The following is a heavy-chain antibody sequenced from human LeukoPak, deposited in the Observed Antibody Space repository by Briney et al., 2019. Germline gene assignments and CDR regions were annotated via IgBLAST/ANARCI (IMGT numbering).Heavy chain of an antibody. J-gene: IGHJ5*02. CDR1: GYTFTSYY. D-gene: IGHD3-16*01. Sequence: ASVKVSCKASGYTFTSYYMHWVRQAPGQGLEWMGIINPSGGSTSHAQKFQARVTMTRDTSTGTVYMELSSLRSEDTAVYYCARESPGGLGFDPWGQGTLVTVSS. CDR3: ARESPGGLGFDP. CDR2: INPSGGST. V-gene: IGHV1-46*01.